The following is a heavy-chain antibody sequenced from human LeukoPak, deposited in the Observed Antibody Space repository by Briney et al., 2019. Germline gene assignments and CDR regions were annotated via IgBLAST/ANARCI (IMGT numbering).Heavy chain of an antibody. CDR2: ISDTGGST. J-gene: IGHJ4*02. D-gene: IGHD5-24*01. V-gene: IGHV3-23*01. CDR3: ARGRITPDY. CDR1: GFTFRIYA. Sequence: PGVPLRLSCVASGFTFRIYAMSCVPPAPGEGLEWVCGISDTGGSTYYAHSVNGRCTMSRDISKNTVSVHINTVRAEDTAVYWWARGRITPDYWGQGILVTVSS.